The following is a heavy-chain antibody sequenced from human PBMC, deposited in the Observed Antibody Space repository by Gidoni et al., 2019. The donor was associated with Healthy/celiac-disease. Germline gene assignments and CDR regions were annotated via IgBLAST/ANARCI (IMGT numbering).Heavy chain of an antibody. V-gene: IGHV1-69*01. CDR2: IIPIFGTA. J-gene: IGHJ4*02. D-gene: IGHD2-8*01. Sequence: QVQLVQSGAEVKKPGSSVKVSCKASGGTCSSYAISLVRTARGQGLEWMGGIIPIFGTANYAQKFQGRVTITADESTSTAYMELSSLRSEDTAVYYCARIHRTYCTNGVCRKKPTTFQPIDYWGQGTLVTVSS. CDR1: GGTCSSYA. CDR3: ARIHRTYCTNGVCRKKPTTFQPIDY.